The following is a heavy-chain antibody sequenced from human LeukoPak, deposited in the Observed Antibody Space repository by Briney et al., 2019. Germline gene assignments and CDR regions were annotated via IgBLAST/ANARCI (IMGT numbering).Heavy chain of an antibody. V-gene: IGHV1-8*02. D-gene: IGHD3-22*01. Sequence: GASVKVSCKASGYTFTSYGISWVRQATGQGLEWMGWMNPNSGNTGYAQKFQGRVTMTRNTSISTAYMELSSLRSEDTAVYYCASSRMGYDSSALNWGQGTLVTVSS. CDR1: GYTFTSYG. CDR2: MNPNSGNT. CDR3: ASSRMGYDSSALN. J-gene: IGHJ4*02.